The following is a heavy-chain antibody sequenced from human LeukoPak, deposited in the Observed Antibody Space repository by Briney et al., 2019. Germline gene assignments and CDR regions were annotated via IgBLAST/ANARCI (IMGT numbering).Heavy chain of an antibody. V-gene: IGHV4-61*02. CDR3: ARHGGSYFYPGYYYYMDV. J-gene: IGHJ6*03. CDR2: IYTSGST. Sequence: PSETLSLTCTVSGGSISSGSYYWSWIRQPAGKGPEWIGRIYTSGSTNYNPSLKSRVTISVDTSKNQFSLKLSSVTAADTAVYYCARHGGSYFYPGYYYYMDVWGKGTTVTVSS. D-gene: IGHD1-26*01. CDR1: GGSISSGSYY.